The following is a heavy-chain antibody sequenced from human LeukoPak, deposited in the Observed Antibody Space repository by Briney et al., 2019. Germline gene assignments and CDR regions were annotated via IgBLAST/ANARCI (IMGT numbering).Heavy chain of an antibody. CDR3: ARVSNYYDSSGYYYPYYFDY. V-gene: IGHV4-59*01. CDR2: IYYSGST. D-gene: IGHD3-22*01. J-gene: IGHJ4*02. Sequence: SETLSLTCTVSGDSISSYYWSWIRQPPGKGLEWIGYIYYSGSTNYNPSLKSRVTISVDTSKNQFSLKLSSVTAADTAVYYCARVSNYYDSSGYYYPYYFDYWGQGTLVTVSS. CDR1: GDSISSYY.